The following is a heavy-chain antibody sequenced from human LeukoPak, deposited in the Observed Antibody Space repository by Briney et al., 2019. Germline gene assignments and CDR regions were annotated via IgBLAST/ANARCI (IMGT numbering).Heavy chain of an antibody. CDR1: GFTFSSDG. J-gene: IGHJ6*02. CDR3: AKDGGGLRYFDWLLFGMDV. Sequence: QPGGSLRLSCAASGFTFSSDGMHWVRQAPRKGLGWVAVISYDGSSKYYADSVKGRFTISRDNSKNTLYLQMISVRAEDTAVYYCAKDGGGLRYFDWLLFGMDVRGQGTTVTVSS. CDR2: ISYDGSSK. D-gene: IGHD3-9*01. V-gene: IGHV3-30*18.